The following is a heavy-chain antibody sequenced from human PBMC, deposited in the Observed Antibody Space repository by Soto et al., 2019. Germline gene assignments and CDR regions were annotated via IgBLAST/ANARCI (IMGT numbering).Heavy chain of an antibody. CDR3: ARVLNYYDSSGYYFAY. V-gene: IGHV3-33*01. D-gene: IGHD3-22*01. CDR2: IWYDGSNK. CDR1: GFTFSSYG. J-gene: IGHJ4*02. Sequence: GGSLRLSCAASGFTFSSYGMHWVRQAPGKGLEWVAVIWYDGSNKYYADSVKGRFTISRDNSKNTLYLQMNSLRAEDTAVYYCARVLNYYDSSGYYFAYWGQGTLVTVSS.